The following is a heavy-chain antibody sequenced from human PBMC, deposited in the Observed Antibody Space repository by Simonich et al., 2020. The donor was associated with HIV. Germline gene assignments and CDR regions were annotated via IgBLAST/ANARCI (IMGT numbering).Heavy chain of an antibody. CDR3: ARAPYTSGWYGIDY. CDR1: GYTFTTHF. V-gene: IGHV1-46*01. Sequence: QVQLVQSGGEVKKPGASVKVSCNTAGYTFTTHFIHWVRQAPGQGIEWMGIINPRSGDTSHGQKVQGRVTMTRDTSTSTVYMDLRSLRSEDTAVYYCARAPYTSGWYGIDYWGQGTLVTVSS. CDR2: INPRSGDT. J-gene: IGHJ4*02. D-gene: IGHD6-19*01.